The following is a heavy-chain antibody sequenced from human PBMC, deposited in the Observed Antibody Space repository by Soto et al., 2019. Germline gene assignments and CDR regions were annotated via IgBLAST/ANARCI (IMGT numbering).Heavy chain of an antibody. Sequence: PSETLSLTCTVSGGSISSGGYYWSWIRQHPGKGLEWIGYIYYSGSTYYNPSLKSRVTISVDTSKNQFSLKLSSVTAADTAVYSRARSSQSTVTTLDNWGQGTLVTVSS. CDR3: ARSSQSTVTTLDN. CDR1: GGSISSGGYY. CDR2: IYYSGST. D-gene: IGHD4-17*01. J-gene: IGHJ4*02. V-gene: IGHV4-31*03.